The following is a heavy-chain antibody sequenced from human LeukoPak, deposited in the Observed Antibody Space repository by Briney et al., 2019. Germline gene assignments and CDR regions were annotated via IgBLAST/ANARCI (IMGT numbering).Heavy chain of an antibody. Sequence: GASVKVSCKASGYTFTSYGISWVRQAPGQGLEWMGWINPNSGGTNYAQKFQGRVTMTRDTSISTAYMELSRLRSDDTAVYYCTSHSGSYYSLGHAFDIWGQGTMVTVSS. V-gene: IGHV1-2*02. D-gene: IGHD1-26*01. CDR1: GYTFTSYG. J-gene: IGHJ3*02. CDR3: TSHSGSYYSLGHAFDI. CDR2: INPNSGGT.